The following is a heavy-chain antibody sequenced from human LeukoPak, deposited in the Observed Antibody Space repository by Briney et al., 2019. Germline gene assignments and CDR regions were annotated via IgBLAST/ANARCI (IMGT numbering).Heavy chain of an antibody. J-gene: IGHJ4*02. D-gene: IGHD4-17*01. V-gene: IGHV3-23*01. Sequence: GGSLRLSCAASGFTFSSYAMSWVRQAPGKGLEWVSAISGSGGSTYYADSVKGRFTISRDNSKNTLYLQMSSLRAEDTAVYYCAKVDGDYRRYPDYWGQGTLVTVSS. CDR2: ISGSGGST. CDR1: GFTFSSYA. CDR3: AKVDGDYRRYPDY.